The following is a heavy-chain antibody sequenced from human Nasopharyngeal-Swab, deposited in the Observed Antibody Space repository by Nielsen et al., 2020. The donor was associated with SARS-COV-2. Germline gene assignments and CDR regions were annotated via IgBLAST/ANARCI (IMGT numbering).Heavy chain of an antibody. J-gene: IGHJ4*02. Sequence: SETLSLTCAVYGGSFSGYYRSWIRQPPGKGLEWIGEINHSGSTNYNPSLKSRVTISVDTSKNQFSLKLSSVTAADTAVYYCARGFYGDYGYYFDYWGQGTLVTVSS. CDR1: GGSFSGYY. CDR2: INHSGST. D-gene: IGHD4-17*01. V-gene: IGHV4-34*01. CDR3: ARGFYGDYGYYFDY.